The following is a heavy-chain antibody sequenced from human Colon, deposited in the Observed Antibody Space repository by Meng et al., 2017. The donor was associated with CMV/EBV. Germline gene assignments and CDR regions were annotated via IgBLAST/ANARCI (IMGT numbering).Heavy chain of an antibody. Sequence: AGSLSLSCAASGFTFSSYGMNWVRQAPGKGLEWVANIKQDGSEKNYVDSVKGRFTISRDNAKNSLYLQLNSLRADDTAVYFCAGGSGWITDSWGQGTLVTVSS. D-gene: IGHD6-19*01. CDR1: GFTFSSYG. J-gene: IGHJ4*02. CDR3: AGGSGWITDS. V-gene: IGHV3-7*04. CDR2: IKQDGSEK.